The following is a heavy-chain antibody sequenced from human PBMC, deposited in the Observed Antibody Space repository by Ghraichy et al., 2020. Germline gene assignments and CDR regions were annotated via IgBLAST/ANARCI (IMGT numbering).Heavy chain of an antibody. D-gene: IGHD3-10*01. CDR2: VYRDGST. CDR1: GFTVSSNY. Sequence: GESLRLSCAASGFTVSSNYMAWVRQAPGKGLEYVSVVYRDGSTAHADSVQGRFTISRDNSKNTLYLQMNSLRAEDTAVYYCARDPYSSGSYWGQGTLVTVSS. J-gene: IGHJ4*02. V-gene: IGHV3-66*01. CDR3: ARDPYSSGSY.